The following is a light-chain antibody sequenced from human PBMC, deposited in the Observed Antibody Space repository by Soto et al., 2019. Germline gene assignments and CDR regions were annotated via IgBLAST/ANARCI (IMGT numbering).Light chain of an antibody. CDR2: KVS. CDR1: QSLAYSDGNTY. V-gene: IGKV2-30*01. CDR3: MQGTHWPPYT. J-gene: IGKJ2*01. Sequence: DVVMTQSPLSLPVTLGQPASISCRSSQSLAYSDGNTYLNWFQQRPGHSPRRLIYKVSNRDSGVPDRFSGSGSCTDFTLKISRVEAEDVGVYYCMQGTHWPPYTFGQGTKLEIK.